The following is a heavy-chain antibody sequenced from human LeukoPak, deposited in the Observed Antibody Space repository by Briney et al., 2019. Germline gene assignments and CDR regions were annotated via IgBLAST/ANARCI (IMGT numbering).Heavy chain of an antibody. D-gene: IGHD2-15*01. CDR3: ARGHCSGGSCYSVGEY. CDR1: GYSFTNYW. J-gene: IGHJ4*02. Sequence: GESLKISCKGSGYSFTNYWIGWVRKMPGKGLEWMGIIYPDDSDTRYSPSFQGQVIISADTSISTAYLQWSSLKASDTAMYYCARGHCSGGSCYSVGEYWGQGTLVTVSS. V-gene: IGHV5-51*01. CDR2: IYPDDSDT.